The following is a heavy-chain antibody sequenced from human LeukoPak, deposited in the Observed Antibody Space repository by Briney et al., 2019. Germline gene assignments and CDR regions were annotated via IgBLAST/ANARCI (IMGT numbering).Heavy chain of an antibody. D-gene: IGHD3-3*02. J-gene: IGHJ4*02. CDR2: IYYSGST. Sequence: SETLSLTCTVSGGSISNDYWSWIRQPPGKGLEWIGYIYYSGSTNYSPSLQSRVTISVDTSKNQFSLKLNSVASADTAVYYCARGANVLGNCGQGTLVTVSS. V-gene: IGHV4-59*01. CDR3: ARGANVLGN. CDR1: GGSISNDY.